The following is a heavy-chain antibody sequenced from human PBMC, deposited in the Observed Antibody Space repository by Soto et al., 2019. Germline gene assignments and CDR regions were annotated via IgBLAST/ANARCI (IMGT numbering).Heavy chain of an antibody. CDR1: GFTFSSYG. CDR3: ANTAPSVWFGEFFDYYGMDV. J-gene: IGHJ6*02. Sequence: QVPLVESGGGVVQPGRSLRLSCAASGFTFSSYGMHWVRQAPGKGLEWVAVISYDGSNKYYADSVKGRFTISRDNSKNTLYLQMNSLRAEDTAVYYCANTAPSVWFGEFFDYYGMDVWGQGTTVTVSS. V-gene: IGHV3-30*18. D-gene: IGHD3-10*01. CDR2: ISYDGSNK.